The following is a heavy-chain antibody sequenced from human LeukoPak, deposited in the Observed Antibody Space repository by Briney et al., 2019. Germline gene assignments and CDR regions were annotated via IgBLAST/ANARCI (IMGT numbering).Heavy chain of an antibody. CDR1: GFTFSSYG. Sequence: GGSLRLSCAASGFTFSSYGMHWVRQAPGKGLERVAVIWYDGSNKYYADSVKGRFTISRDNSKNTLYLQMNSLRAEDTAVYYCARCGYSSGWYEYYFDYWGQGTLVTVSS. CDR3: ARCGYSSGWYEYYFDY. V-gene: IGHV3-33*01. J-gene: IGHJ4*02. D-gene: IGHD6-19*01. CDR2: IWYDGSNK.